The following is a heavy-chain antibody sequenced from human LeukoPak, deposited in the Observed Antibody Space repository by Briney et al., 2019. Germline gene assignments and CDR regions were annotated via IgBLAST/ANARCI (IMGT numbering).Heavy chain of an antibody. D-gene: IGHD3-9*01. Sequence: GGSLRLSCAASGFTFSSYAMSWVRQAPGKGLEWVSAISGSGGSTYYADSVKGRFTISRDNSKNTLYLQMNSLRAEDTAVYYCAKAISYYDILTGRPRYYFDYWGQGTLVTVSS. CDR2: ISGSGGST. CDR3: AKAISYYDILTGRPRYYFDY. CDR1: GFTFSSYA. V-gene: IGHV3-23*01. J-gene: IGHJ4*02.